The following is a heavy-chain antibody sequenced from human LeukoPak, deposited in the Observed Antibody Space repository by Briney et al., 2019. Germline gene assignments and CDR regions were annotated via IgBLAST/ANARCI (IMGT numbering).Heavy chain of an antibody. V-gene: IGHV1-69-2*01. Sequence: GATVKISCKASGYIFNDYYIHWVQQAPGKGLEWMGRVDLEDGDTIYAEKFQGRVTITADTSTDTAFMDLSSLTSFDTAVYYCARGSRSFDWLRSYFDFWGQGTLVSVSP. J-gene: IGHJ4*02. D-gene: IGHD3-9*01. CDR3: ARGSRSFDWLRSYFDF. CDR1: GYIFNDYY. CDR2: VDLEDGDT.